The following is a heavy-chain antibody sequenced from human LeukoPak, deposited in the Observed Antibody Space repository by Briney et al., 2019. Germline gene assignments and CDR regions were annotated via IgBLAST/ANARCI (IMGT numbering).Heavy chain of an antibody. J-gene: IGHJ4*02. V-gene: IGHV1-18*01. Sequence: ASVKVSCKASGYTFTSYGISWVRQAPGQGLEWMGWISAYNGNTNYAQKLQGRVTMTTGTSTSTAYMELRSLRSDDTAVYYCARDQPFYYDILTGEFDYWGQGTLVTVSS. CDR3: ARDQPFYYDILTGEFDY. D-gene: IGHD3-9*01. CDR2: ISAYNGNT. CDR1: GYTFTSYG.